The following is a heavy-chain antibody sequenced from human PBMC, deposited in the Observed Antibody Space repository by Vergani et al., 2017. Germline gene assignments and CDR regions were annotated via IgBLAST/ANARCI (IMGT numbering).Heavy chain of an antibody. CDR3: ARVAASGSYYYYYYYYMDV. Sequence: EVQLLESGGDLVQPGGSLRLSCAASGFTFIMHAMSWVRQAPGKGLEWVSTLSASDRRTHYADSVKGRFTISRDNSKNTLYLQMNSLRAEDTAVYYCARVAASGSYYYYYYYYMDVWGKGTTVTVSS. CDR1: GFTFIMHA. V-gene: IGHV3-23*01. CDR2: LSASDRRT. J-gene: IGHJ6*03. D-gene: IGHD1-26*01.